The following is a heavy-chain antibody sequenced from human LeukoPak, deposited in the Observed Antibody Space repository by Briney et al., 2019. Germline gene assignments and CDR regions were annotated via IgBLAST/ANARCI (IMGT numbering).Heavy chain of an antibody. CDR1: GGTFSSYA. CDR3: ARGMSGYTEDPFDI. Sequence: GASVKVSCKASGGTFSSYAISWVRQAPGQGLEWMGRIIPILGIANYAQKFQGRVTITADKSTSTAYMELRSLRSDDTAVYFCARGMSGYTEDPFDIWGQGTVVTVSS. J-gene: IGHJ3*02. D-gene: IGHD2-2*02. V-gene: IGHV1-69*04. CDR2: IIPILGIA.